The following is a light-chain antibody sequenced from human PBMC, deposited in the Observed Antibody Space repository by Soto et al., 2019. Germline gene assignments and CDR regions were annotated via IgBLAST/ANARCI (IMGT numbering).Light chain of an antibody. CDR1: SSDVGGYNY. V-gene: IGLV2-14*01. CDR2: DVS. J-gene: IGLJ1*01. Sequence: HSVLTKPASVNGAPGQSITISYTGTSSDVGGYNYVSWYQQHPGKAPKLMIYDVSNRPSGVSNRFSGSKSGNTASLTISGLQAEDEADYYCSSYTSSSPYVFGTGTKVTVL. CDR3: SSYTSSSPYV.